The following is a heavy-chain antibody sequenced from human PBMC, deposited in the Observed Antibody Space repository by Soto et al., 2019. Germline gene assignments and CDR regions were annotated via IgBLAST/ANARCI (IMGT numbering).Heavy chain of an antibody. V-gene: IGHV3-30*18. CDR1: GFTINYYG. D-gene: IGHD3-9*01. CDR3: AKSASESYEVLAD. J-gene: IGHJ4*02. CDR2: ISYDGGTI. Sequence: QVQLVESDGGVVQPGKSLRLSCATSGFTINYYGFHWVRQAPGKGLEWVAVISYDGGTIYYADAVKGRFTISRDDSKDTVFLQMNRLRLEDTGFYYSAKSASESYEVLADWGQGTLLTVSS.